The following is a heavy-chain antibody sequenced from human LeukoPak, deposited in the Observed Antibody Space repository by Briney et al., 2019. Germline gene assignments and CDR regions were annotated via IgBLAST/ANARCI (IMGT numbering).Heavy chain of an antibody. CDR3: ARASSSYGSGLSYIDY. CDR1: GYIFANHG. V-gene: IGHV1-18*01. Sequence: ASVEVSCKASGYIFANHGLTWVRQAPGQGLEWMGWINTDNGDTNYAQKVQDRVTLTTEASTKTAYMELRSLSSDDTAFYYCARASSSYGSGLSYIDYWGQGTLVTVSS. CDR2: INTDNGDT. D-gene: IGHD3-10*01. J-gene: IGHJ4*02.